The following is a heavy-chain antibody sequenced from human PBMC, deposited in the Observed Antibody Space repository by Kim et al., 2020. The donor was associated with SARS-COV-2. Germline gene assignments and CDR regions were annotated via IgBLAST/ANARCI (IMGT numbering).Heavy chain of an antibody. CDR1: GFTFSSYG. Sequence: GGSLRLSCAASGFTFSSYGMHWVRQAPGKGLEWVAVISYDGSNKYYADSVKGRFTISRDNSKNTLYLQMNSLRAEDTAVYYCAKDDYGDYGFSLFDYWGQGTLVTVSS. J-gene: IGHJ4*02. V-gene: IGHV3-30*18. D-gene: IGHD4-17*01. CDR3: AKDDYGDYGFSLFDY. CDR2: ISYDGSNK.